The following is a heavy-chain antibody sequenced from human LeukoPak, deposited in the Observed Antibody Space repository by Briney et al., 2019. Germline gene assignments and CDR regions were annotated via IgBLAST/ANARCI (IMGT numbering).Heavy chain of an antibody. J-gene: IGHJ4*02. D-gene: IGHD2-2*01. CDR3: ARVPRSGYCSSTGCYVYGY. V-gene: IGHV3-30-3*01. CDR1: GFTFSSYA. CDR2: ISYDGSNK. Sequence: GRSLRLSCAASGFTFSSYAMHWVRQAPGKGLEWVAVISYDGSNKYYADSVKGRFTISRDNSKNTLYLQMNSLRAEDTAVYYCARVPRSGYCSSTGCYVYGYWGQGTLVTVSS.